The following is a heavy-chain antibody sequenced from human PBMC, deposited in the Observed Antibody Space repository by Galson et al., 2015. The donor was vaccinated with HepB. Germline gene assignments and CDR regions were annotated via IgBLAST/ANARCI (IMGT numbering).Heavy chain of an antibody. CDR3: AREGRYSSSWYSDAFDI. J-gene: IGHJ3*02. CDR1: GFTFSSYW. V-gene: IGHV3-74*01. CDR2: INSDGSST. Sequence: SLRLSCAASGFTFSSYWMHWVRQAPGKGLVWVSRINSDGSSTSYADSVKGRFTISRDNAKNTLYLQMNSLRAEDTAVYYCAREGRYSSSWYSDAFDIWGQGTMVTVSS. D-gene: IGHD6-13*01.